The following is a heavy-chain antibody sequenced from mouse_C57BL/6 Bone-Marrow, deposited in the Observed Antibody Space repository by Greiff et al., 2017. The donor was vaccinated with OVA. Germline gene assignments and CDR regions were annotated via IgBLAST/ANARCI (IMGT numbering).Heavy chain of an antibody. D-gene: IGHD1-1*01. CDR2: IYPGSGRT. V-gene: IGHV1-55*01. CDR3: ARSGITTVEGDFAMDY. CDR1: GYTFTSYW. Sequence: VQLKQPGAELVKPGASVKMSCKASGYTFTSYWITWVKQRPGQGLEWIGDIYPGSGRTNYNEKFKSKATLTVDTSSSTAYMQLSSLTSEDSAVYYCARSGITTVEGDFAMDYWGQGTSVTVSS. J-gene: IGHJ4*01.